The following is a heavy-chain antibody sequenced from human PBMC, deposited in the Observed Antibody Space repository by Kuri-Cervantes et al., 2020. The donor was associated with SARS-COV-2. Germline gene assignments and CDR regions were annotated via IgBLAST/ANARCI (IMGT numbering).Heavy chain of an antibody. CDR3: ASPSMIRGVDLFDY. CDR2: INPHRGGT. V-gene: IGHV1-2*02. D-gene: IGHD3-10*01. CDR1: GYSYIGYY. Sequence: ASVKVSCKASGYSYIGYYVHWVRQAPGQGLEWMGWINPHRGGTNYAQKFQGRVAMTWDTSISTAYMDLSRLKSDDPATYYCASPSMIRGVDLFDYWGQGTLVTVSS. J-gene: IGHJ4*02.